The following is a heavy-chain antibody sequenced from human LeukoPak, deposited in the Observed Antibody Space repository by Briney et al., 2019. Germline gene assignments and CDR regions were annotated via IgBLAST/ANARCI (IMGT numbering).Heavy chain of an antibody. J-gene: IGHJ6*02. Sequence: SETLSLTCAVYGGSFSGYYWIWIRQPPGKGLEWVGEINHSGSTNYNPSFKSRVTISVDTSKNQFSLKLSSVTAADTAVYYCARSRRYSGYDSARYYYYYGMDVWGQGTTVTVSS. V-gene: IGHV4-34*01. D-gene: IGHD5-12*01. CDR2: INHSGST. CDR3: ARSRRYSGYDSARYYYYYGMDV. CDR1: GGSFSGYY.